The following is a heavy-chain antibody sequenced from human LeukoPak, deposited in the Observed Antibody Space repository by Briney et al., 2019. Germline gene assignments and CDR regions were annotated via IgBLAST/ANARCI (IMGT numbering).Heavy chain of an antibody. Sequence: PSETLSLTCTVSGYSISSGYYWGWVRQPPGKGLEWIGNIYHTGSDYYNPPLKSRVTISVDTSKNQFSLKLTSVTAADTAMYYCARGDSSGWYVDPFDYWGQGTLVTVSS. J-gene: IGHJ4*02. D-gene: IGHD6-19*01. CDR3: ARGDSSGWYVDPFDY. CDR1: GYSISSGYY. V-gene: IGHV4-38-2*02. CDR2: IYHTGSD.